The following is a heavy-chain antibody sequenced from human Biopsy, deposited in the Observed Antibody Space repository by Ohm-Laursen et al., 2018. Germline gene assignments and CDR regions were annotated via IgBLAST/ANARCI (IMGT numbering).Heavy chain of an antibody. D-gene: IGHD3/OR15-3a*01. CDR3: ARGTGKYYVYGAFDI. J-gene: IGHJ3*02. CDR2: IHTSGST. CDR1: GDSISNDY. Sequence: GTLSLTCAVSGDSISNDYWSWIRQSAGQGLEWIGRIHTSGSTNHNLSLKSRVTMSVDTSKNQFSLKLRSVTAADTAVYCCARGTGKYYVYGAFDIWGQGTMVTVSS. V-gene: IGHV4-4*07.